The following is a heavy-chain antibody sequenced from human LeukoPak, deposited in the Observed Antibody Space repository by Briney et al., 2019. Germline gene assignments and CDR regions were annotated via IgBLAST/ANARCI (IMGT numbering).Heavy chain of an antibody. D-gene: IGHD6-13*01. CDR2: IFYSGSN. Sequence: PSEALSLTCTVSGGSITSSSCYWGWIRQPPGKGLEWIGSIFYSGSNYYNPSLKSRVTISVDTSKTQFSLKLSSVTAADTAVYYCAKQQLVRCFDYWGQGTLVTVSS. CDR3: AKQQLVRCFDY. CDR1: GGSITSSSCY. V-gene: IGHV4-39*01. J-gene: IGHJ4*02.